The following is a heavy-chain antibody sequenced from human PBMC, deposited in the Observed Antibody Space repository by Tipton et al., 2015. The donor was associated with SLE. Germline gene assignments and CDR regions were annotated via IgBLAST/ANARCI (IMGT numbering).Heavy chain of an antibody. CDR2: INHSGST. Sequence: PGLVKPSETLSLDCIVSGASISSNSYSWGWIRQPPGKGLEWIGEINHSGSTNYNPSLKSRVTISVDTSKNQFSLKLSSVTAADTAVYYCARDPRGGDAFDIWGQGTMVTVSS. J-gene: IGHJ3*02. D-gene: IGHD3-10*01. CDR3: ARDPRGGDAFDI. CDR1: GASISSNSYS. V-gene: IGHV4-39*07.